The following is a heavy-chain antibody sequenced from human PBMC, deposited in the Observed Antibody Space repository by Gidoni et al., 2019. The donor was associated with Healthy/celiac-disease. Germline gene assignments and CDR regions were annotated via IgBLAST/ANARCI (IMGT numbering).Heavy chain of an antibody. CDR3: ARLVGATSGEDY. J-gene: IGHJ4*02. D-gene: IGHD1-26*01. Sequence: QVTLVESGGGVVQPGRYMRLSCAASGSPLSSYSRHCARQAPGKGLEWLSVIAYDGSNKYYAVSVKCRFTISRYNSKNTLYLQMNSLRAEDTAVYYCARLVGATSGEDYWGQGTLVTVSS. CDR1: GSPLSSYS. V-gene: IGHV3-30-3*01. CDR2: IAYDGSNK.